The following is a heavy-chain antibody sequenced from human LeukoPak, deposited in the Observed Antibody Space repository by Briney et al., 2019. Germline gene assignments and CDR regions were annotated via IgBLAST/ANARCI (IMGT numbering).Heavy chain of an antibody. V-gene: IGHV4-39*07. Sequence: SETLSLTCTVSGGSISISNYWGWIRQPPGKGLEWIGSMSYSGRTYYNPSLKTRVTVSLDTSKSQFSLNLISVTAAATAVYYCARSPQGTATTANWLDPWGQGTLVTVSS. CDR3: ARSPQGTATTANWLDP. CDR1: GGSISISNY. D-gene: IGHD4-17*01. CDR2: MSYSGRT. J-gene: IGHJ5*02.